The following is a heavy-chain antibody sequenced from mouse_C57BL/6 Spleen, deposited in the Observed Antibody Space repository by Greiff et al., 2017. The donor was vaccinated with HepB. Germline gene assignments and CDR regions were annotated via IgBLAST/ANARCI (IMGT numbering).Heavy chain of an antibody. Sequence: EVMLVESGGDLVKPGGSLKLSCAASGFTFSSYGMSWVRQTPDKRLEWVATISSGGSYTYYPDSVKGRFTISRDNAKNTLYLQMSSLKSEDTAMYYCAGVTTSGAMDYWGQGTSVTVSS. CDR1: GFTFSSYG. V-gene: IGHV5-6*01. CDR3: AGVTTSGAMDY. CDR2: ISSGGSYT. J-gene: IGHJ4*01. D-gene: IGHD2-2*01.